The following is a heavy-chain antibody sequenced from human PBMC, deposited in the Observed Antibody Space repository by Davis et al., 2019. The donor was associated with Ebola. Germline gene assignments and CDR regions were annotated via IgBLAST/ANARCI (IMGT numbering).Heavy chain of an antibody. V-gene: IGHV3-21*06. J-gene: IGHJ4*02. D-gene: IGHD3-10*01. CDR2: ISSTSGHI. CDR1: GFTFSSHS. CDR3: ARDRYYGSGRTLDY. Sequence: PGGSLRLSCAASGFTFSSHSLNWVRQAPGKGLEWVSYISSTSGHIYYAESVKGRFTISRDNAKNSLYLQMYSLRGEDTAVYYCARDRYYGSGRTLDYWGQGTLVTVSS.